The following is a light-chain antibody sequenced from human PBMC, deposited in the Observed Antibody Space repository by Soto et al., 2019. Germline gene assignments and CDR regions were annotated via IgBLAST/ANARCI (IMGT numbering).Light chain of an antibody. CDR3: QQYEGA. Sequence: EVVLTQSPGTLSLSPGERATLSCRASQSVSSMFLAWYQQKPGQAPRLLIYGASNRATGITDRFSGSGSGTDFTLTISRLEPEDFAVYYCQQYEGAFGQGTKLEIK. CDR1: QSVSSMF. CDR2: GAS. V-gene: IGKV3-20*01. J-gene: IGKJ2*01.